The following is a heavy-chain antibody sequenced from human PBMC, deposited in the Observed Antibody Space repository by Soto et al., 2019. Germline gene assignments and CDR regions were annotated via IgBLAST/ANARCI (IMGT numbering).Heavy chain of an antibody. CDR2: IHYSWST. CDR1: GGSVSSDRSY. J-gene: IGHJ6*02. V-gene: IGHV4-61*01. D-gene: IGHD2-15*01. Sequence: PSENLSLTCTVSGGSVSSDRSYRTWIRQPPGKELEWIGYIHYSWSTSYNPYLQSRVTMSVDTSKNQFYLKLNSVTAADTAVYYCARDVRENRWHGGLDVSGQVNTVTVSS. CDR3: ARDVRENRWHGGLDV.